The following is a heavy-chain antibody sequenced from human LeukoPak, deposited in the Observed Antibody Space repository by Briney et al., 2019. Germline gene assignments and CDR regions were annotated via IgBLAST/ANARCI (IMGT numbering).Heavy chain of an antibody. CDR1: GGSISSYY. V-gene: IGHV4-4*09. D-gene: IGHD6-13*01. CDR2: IYTSGST. J-gene: IGHJ6*03. CDR3: ARSNPRIAARRAYYYYYMDV. Sequence: PSETLSLTCTVSGGSISSYYWSWIRQPPGEGLEWIGYIYTSGSTNYNPSLKSRVTISVDTSKNQFSLKLSSVTAADTAVYYCARSNPRIAARRAYYYYYMDVWGKGTTVTVSS.